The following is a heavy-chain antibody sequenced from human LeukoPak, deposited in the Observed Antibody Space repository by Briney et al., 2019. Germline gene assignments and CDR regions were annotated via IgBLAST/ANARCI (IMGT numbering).Heavy chain of an antibody. J-gene: IGHJ4*02. V-gene: IGHV3-7*04. CDR3: ARDLGSGSYYNN. CDR1: GFTFSSNA. CDR2: IKQDGSEK. D-gene: IGHD3-10*01. Sequence: GGSLRLSCAASGFTFSSNAMSRVRQAPGKGLEWVANIKQDGSEKYYVDSVKGRFTISRDNAKNSLYLQMNSLRAEDTAVYYCARDLGSGSYYNNWGQGTLVTVSS.